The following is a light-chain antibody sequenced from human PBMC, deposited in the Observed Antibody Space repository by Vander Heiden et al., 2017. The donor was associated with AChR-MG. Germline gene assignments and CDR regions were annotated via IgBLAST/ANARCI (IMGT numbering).Light chain of an antibody. CDR3: QQEDSTPIT. CDR1: QSILYSSSNKYF. V-gene: IGKV4-1*01. Sequence: DIVMTQSPASLAVSLGERATINCKSSQSILYSSSNKYFLAWYQQKPGQPPKLLIYWASTRESGVPDRFSGSGSGTDFTLTISSLQAEDVAVYYCQQEDSTPITFGPGTKVDIK. CDR2: WAS. J-gene: IGKJ3*01.